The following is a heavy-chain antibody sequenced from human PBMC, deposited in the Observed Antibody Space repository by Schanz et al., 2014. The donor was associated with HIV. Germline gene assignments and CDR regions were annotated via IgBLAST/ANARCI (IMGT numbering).Heavy chain of an antibody. CDR2: IIPIFGAA. Sequence: QVQLQQSGAEVKKPGSSVKVSCTASGDGFTTRTISWLRQAPGHALEWMGGIIPIFGAAKNAPKFQGRVTITADESTSTAYKELTGLNPDAAVIYYGARDDVLDSLASWGQGTLVTVSS. J-gene: IGHJ5*02. V-gene: IGHV1-69*13. D-gene: IGHD2-21*01. CDR1: GDGFTTRT. CDR3: ARDDVLDSLAS.